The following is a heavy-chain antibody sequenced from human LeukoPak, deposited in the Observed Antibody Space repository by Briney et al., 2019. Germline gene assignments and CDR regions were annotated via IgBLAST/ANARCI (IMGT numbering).Heavy chain of an antibody. CDR1: GGSISSSSYY. D-gene: IGHD3-22*01. CDR2: IYYSGST. V-gene: IGHV4-39*01. CDR3: ARHGLYYYDSSGGIDY. Sequence: SETLSLTCTVSGGSISSSSYYWGWIRQPPGKGLEWIWCIYYSGSTYYNPSLKSRVTISVDTSKNQFSLKLSSVTAADTAVYYCARHGLYYYDSSGGIDYWGQGTLVTVSS. J-gene: IGHJ4*02.